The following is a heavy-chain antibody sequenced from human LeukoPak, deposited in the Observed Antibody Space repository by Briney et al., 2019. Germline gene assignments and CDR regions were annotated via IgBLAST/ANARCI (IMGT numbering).Heavy chain of an antibody. CDR2: IYYSGST. V-gene: IGHV4-59*01. Sequence: PSETLSLTCTVSGGSISSYYWSWIRQPPGKGLEWIGYIYYSGSTNYNPSLKSRVTISVDTSKNQFSLKLSSVTAADTAVYYCARSQGYYDFWGGYLWFDPWGQGTLVTVSS. CDR3: ARSQGYYDFWGGYLWFDP. D-gene: IGHD3-3*01. CDR1: GGSISSYY. J-gene: IGHJ5*02.